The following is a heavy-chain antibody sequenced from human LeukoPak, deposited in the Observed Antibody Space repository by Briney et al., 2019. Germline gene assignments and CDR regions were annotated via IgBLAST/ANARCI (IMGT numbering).Heavy chain of an antibody. CDR3: ARLRRNSDRSDFFYYYDH. Sequence: SGGSLRLSCAASGFTFSSFGMHWVRQAPDKGLEWVAVMSYDGNSKFYADSVKGRFTISRDNSMDTLYLHMNSLRAEDTAVYYCARLRRNSDRSDFFYYYDHWGQGTLVTVSS. J-gene: IGHJ4*02. CDR1: GFTFSSFG. D-gene: IGHD3-22*01. V-gene: IGHV3-33*01. CDR2: MSYDGNSK.